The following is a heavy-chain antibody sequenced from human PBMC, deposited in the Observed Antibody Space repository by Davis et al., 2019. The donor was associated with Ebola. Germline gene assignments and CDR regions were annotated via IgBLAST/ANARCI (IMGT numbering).Heavy chain of an antibody. V-gene: IGHV3-23*01. CDR3: AKRPLGYCDGASCYSPLDV. D-gene: IGHD2-15*01. CDR2: LSGSAEYT. CDR1: GFTFSTYA. Sequence: GESLKISCAASGFTFSTYAMSWVRQAPGKGLEWVSALSGSAEYTYYADSVKGRFTISRDNSKNTLYLQMNSLRAEDTAVYYCAKRPLGYCDGASCYSPLDVWGQGTTVTVSS. J-gene: IGHJ6*02.